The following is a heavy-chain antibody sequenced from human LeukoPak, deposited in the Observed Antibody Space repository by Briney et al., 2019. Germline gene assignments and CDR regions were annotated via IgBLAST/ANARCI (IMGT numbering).Heavy chain of an antibody. J-gene: IGHJ6*02. D-gene: IGHD3-3*01. Sequence: GGSLRLSCAASGFTFSSYAMTWVRQAPGKGLEWVAVISYDGSNKYYADSVKGRFTISRDNSKNTLYLQMNSLRAEDTAVYYCAREALEDYGMDVWGQGTTVTVSS. CDR1: GFTFSSYA. CDR2: ISYDGSNK. CDR3: AREALEDYGMDV. V-gene: IGHV3-30-3*01.